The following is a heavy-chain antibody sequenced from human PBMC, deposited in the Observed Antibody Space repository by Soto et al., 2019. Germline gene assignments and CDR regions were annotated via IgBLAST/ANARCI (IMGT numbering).Heavy chain of an antibody. D-gene: IGHD3-16*01. CDR1: GFSFSTYN. V-gene: IGHV3-21*01. J-gene: IGHJ5*02. CDR2: IDASSTHI. CDR3: VRQQYDFLVDP. Sequence: EVQLVESGGGLVKPGGSLRLSCAASGFSFSTYNMNWVRQAPGKGLEWVSSIDASSTHIYYADSLKGRFTISRDNGKSSLYLQMDSLRAEDTALYYCVRQQYDFLVDPWGQGTLVTVSS.